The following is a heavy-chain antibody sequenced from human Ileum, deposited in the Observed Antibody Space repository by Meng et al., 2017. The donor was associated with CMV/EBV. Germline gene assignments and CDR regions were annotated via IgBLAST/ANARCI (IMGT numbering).Heavy chain of an antibody. V-gene: IGHV4-4*07. J-gene: IGHJ4*02. D-gene: IGHD1-26*01. Sequence: VQVQESGPGLVTPSETLSLTCTVSGGSVNNYYWSWIRQSAGKGLEWIGRFYSSDTYNYHPSLDSRVTMSLDTSKNQFPLNLRSVTAADTATYYCARGPGASTREGFDYWGLGTLVTVSS. CDR1: GGSVNNYY. CDR3: ARGPGASTREGFDY. CDR2: FYSSDTY.